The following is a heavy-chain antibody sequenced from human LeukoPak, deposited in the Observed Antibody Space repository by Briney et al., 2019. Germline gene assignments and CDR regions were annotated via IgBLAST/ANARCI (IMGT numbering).Heavy chain of an antibody. V-gene: IGHV3-74*01. CDR3: ARGTAMVH. CDR1: GFTFSSYA. J-gene: IGHJ4*02. D-gene: IGHD5-18*01. CDR2: INSDGSST. Sequence: GGSLRLSCAASGFTFSSYAMSWVRQAPGKGLGWVSRINSDGSSTSYADSVKGRFTISRDNAKNTLYLQMNSLRAEDTAVYYCARGTAMVHWGQGTLVTVSS.